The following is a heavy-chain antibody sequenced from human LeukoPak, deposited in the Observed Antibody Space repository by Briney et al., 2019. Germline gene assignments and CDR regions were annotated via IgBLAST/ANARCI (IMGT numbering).Heavy chain of an antibody. CDR1: GFTFSSYS. J-gene: IGHJ3*02. Sequence: GGSLRLSCVASGFTFSSYSMNWVRQAPGKGLEWVSYISSSTSTIYYADSVKGRFTISRDNAKNSLYLQMNSLRAEDTAVYYCAKTGDDAFDIWGQGTMVTVSS. CDR2: ISSSTSTI. D-gene: IGHD7-27*01. CDR3: AKTGDDAFDI. V-gene: IGHV3-48*04.